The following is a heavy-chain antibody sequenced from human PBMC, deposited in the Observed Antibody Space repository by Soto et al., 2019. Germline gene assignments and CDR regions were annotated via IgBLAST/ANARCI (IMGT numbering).Heavy chain of an antibody. CDR1: GGSISSGDYY. D-gene: IGHD3-10*01. CDR2: IYYSGST. J-gene: IGHJ4*02. Sequence: SETLSLTCTVSGGSISSGDYYWSWIRQPPGKGLEWIGYIYYSGSTYYNPSLKSRVTISVDKSKNQFSLKLSSVTAADTAVYYCARVYMVRGTIIRYFDYWGQGTLVTSPQ. CDR3: ARVYMVRGTIIRYFDY. V-gene: IGHV4-30-4*01.